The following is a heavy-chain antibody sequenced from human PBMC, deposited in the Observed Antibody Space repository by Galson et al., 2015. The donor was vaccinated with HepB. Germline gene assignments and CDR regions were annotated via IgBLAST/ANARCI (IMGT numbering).Heavy chain of an antibody. CDR3: AGVINGDYADH. D-gene: IGHD4-17*01. V-gene: IGHV3-30*04. J-gene: IGHJ4*02. CDR2: ISSDESNK. CDR1: GFTFSSYA. Sequence: SLRLSCAASGFTFSSYAMHWVRQAPGKGLEWVALISSDESNKYYVDSLKGRFTISRDNSKKTLYLEMNGLRAEDTAVYYCAGVINGDYADHWGQGTLVTVSS.